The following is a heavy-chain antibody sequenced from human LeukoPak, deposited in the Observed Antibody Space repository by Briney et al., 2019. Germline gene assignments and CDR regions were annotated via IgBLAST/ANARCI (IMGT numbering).Heavy chain of an antibody. CDR3: AREMRFLEWLGRHDAFDI. Sequence: SETLSLTCTVSGGSISSYYWSWIRQPPGKGLEWIGYIYYSGSTNYNPSLKSRVTISVDTSKNQFSLKLSSVTAADTAVYYCAREMRFLEWLGRHDAFDIWGQGTMVTVSS. V-gene: IGHV4-59*01. D-gene: IGHD3-3*01. J-gene: IGHJ3*02. CDR1: GGSISSYY. CDR2: IYYSGST.